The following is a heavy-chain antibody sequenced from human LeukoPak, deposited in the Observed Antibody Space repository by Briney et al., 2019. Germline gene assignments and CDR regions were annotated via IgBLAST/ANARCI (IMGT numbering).Heavy chain of an antibody. CDR2: IYYSGST. CDR3: ARHSGYSYGYGFDY. D-gene: IGHD5-18*01. J-gene: IGHJ4*02. V-gene: IGHV4-39*01. Sequence: SETLSLTCTVSGGSISSSSYSWGWIRQPPGKGLEWIGSIYYSGSTYYNPSLKSRVTISVDTSKNQFSLKLSSVTAADTAVYYCARHSGYSYGYGFDYWGQGTLVTVSS. CDR1: GGSISSSSYS.